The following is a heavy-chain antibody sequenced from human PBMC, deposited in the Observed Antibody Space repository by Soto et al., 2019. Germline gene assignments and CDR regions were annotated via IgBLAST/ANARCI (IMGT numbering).Heavy chain of an antibody. CDR3: ARDRGYKNYCYYCYIDV. D-gene: IGHD5-12*01. CDR2: ISGSGGST. Sequence: GGSLRLSCAASGFTFSSYAMSWVRQAPGKGLEWVSAISGSGGSTYYADSVKGRFTISRDNSKNTLYLQMNSLRAEDTAVYYCARDRGYKNYCYYCYIDVWGKGTMGTVSS. J-gene: IGHJ6*03. V-gene: IGHV3-23*01. CDR1: GFTFSSYA.